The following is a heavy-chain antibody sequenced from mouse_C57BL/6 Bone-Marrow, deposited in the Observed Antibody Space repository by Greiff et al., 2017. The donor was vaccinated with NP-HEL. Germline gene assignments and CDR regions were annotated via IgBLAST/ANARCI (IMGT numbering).Heavy chain of an antibody. Sequence: VQLQQSGPELVKPGASVKISCKASGYAFSSSRMNWVKQRPGKGLEWIGRIYPGDGDTNYNGKFKGKATLTADKSSSTAYMQLSSLTSEDSAVYFCARGGATVVATDYWGQGTTLTVSS. CDR3: ARGGATVVATDY. CDR2: IYPGDGDT. V-gene: IGHV1-82*01. CDR1: GYAFSSSR. J-gene: IGHJ2*01. D-gene: IGHD1-1*01.